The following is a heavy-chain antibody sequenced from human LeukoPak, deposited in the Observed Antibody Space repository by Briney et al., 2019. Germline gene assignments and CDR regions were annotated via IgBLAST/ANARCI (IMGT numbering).Heavy chain of an antibody. Sequence: PSETLSLTCTVSGGSISSYYWSWIRQPQGKGLEWIGRTYTSGSTNYNPSVKSRVTISVDTSKNQFSLKLSSVTAADTAVYYCGRDSSSSHYNYYMDVWCKGTTVPSP. J-gene: IGHJ6*03. V-gene: IGHV4-4*08. CDR3: GRDSSSSHYNYYMDV. D-gene: IGHD6-6*01. CDR2: TYTSGST. CDR1: GGSISSYY.